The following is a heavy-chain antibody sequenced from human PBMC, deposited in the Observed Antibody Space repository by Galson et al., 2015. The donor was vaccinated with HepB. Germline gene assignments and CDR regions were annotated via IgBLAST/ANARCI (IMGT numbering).Heavy chain of an antibody. D-gene: IGHD3-22*01. CDR1: GGTFSSYA. J-gene: IGHJ4*02. CDR2: IIPIFGTA. V-gene: IGHV1-69*13. Sequence: SVKVSCKASGGTFSSYAISWVRQAPGQGLEWMGGIIPIFGTANYAQKFQGRVTITADESTSTAYMELSSLRSEDTAVYYCARAFYYYDSSGSYYFDYWGQGTLVTVPS. CDR3: ARAFYYYDSSGSYYFDY.